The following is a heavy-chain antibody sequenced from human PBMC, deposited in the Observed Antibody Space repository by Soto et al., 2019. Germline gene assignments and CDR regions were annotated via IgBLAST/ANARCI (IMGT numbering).Heavy chain of an antibody. Sequence: VASVEVSCQASGGTFRSYAISWVRQAPGQGLEWMGGIIPIFGTANYAQKFQGRVTITADESTSTAYMELSSLRSEDTAVYYCARESRTTVVTGYYYYGMDVWGQGNTVTVSS. V-gene: IGHV1-69*13. J-gene: IGHJ6*02. CDR3: ARESRTTVVTGYYYYGMDV. CDR1: GGTFRSYA. D-gene: IGHD4-17*01. CDR2: IIPIFGTA.